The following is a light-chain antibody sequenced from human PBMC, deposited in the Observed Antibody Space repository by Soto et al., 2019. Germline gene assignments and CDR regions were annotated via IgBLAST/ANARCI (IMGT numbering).Light chain of an antibody. Sequence: QSALTQPASVSGSPGQSITISCTGTSSDVGTYNSVSWYQQHPDKAPQLMIYEVSNRPSGVSNRCSGSKSGNTASLTISGLQDEDEDDYYCSSYAGDSFVFGTGTKLTVL. CDR1: SSDVGTYNS. CDR3: SSYAGDSFV. V-gene: IGLV2-14*01. CDR2: EVS. J-gene: IGLJ1*01.